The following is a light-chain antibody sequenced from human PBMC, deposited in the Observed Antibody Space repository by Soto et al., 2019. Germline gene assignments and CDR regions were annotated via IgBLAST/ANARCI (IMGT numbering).Light chain of an antibody. CDR2: EVS. CDR3: SSYTTSSTPYV. V-gene: IGLV2-14*01. Sequence: QSALTQPASVSGSPGQSITISCTGSSGDIGRYDYVSWYQHHPGKAPKLLIYEVSRRPSGISDRFSGSRSGNTASLTISALQAEDEADYYCSSYTTSSTPYVFGTGTKLTVL. CDR1: SGDIGRYDY. J-gene: IGLJ1*01.